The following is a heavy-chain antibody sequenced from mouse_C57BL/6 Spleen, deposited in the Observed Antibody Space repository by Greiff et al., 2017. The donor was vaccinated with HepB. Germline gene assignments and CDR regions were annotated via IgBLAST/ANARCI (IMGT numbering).Heavy chain of an antibody. CDR2: IDPSDSYT. CDR3: ARLSGDSYSNYYAMDY. CDR1: GYTFTSYW. D-gene: IGHD2-12*01. Sequence: QVQLQQPGAELVKPGASVKLSCKASGYTFTSYWMQWVKQRPGQGLEWIGEIDPSDSYTNYNQNFKGKATLTVDTSSSTAYMQLSRLTSEDSAVYYCARLSGDSYSNYYAMDYWGQGTSVTVSS. V-gene: IGHV1-50*01. J-gene: IGHJ4*01.